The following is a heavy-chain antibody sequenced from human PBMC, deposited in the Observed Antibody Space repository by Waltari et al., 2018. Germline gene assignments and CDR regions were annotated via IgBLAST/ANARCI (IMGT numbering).Heavy chain of an antibody. D-gene: IGHD6-19*01. J-gene: IGHJ6*03. Sequence: QVQLQESGPGLVKPSETLSLTCTVSGGSISSYYWSWIRQPAGKGLEWIGRIYPSGSTNYTPSPKSRVTMSVDTSKNQFSLKLGSVTAADTAVYYCAREAQLDLSGVAGTLDYYYYMDVWGKGTTVTISS. V-gene: IGHV4-4*07. CDR3: AREAQLDLSGVAGTLDYYYYMDV. CDR1: GGSISSYY. CDR2: IYPSGST.